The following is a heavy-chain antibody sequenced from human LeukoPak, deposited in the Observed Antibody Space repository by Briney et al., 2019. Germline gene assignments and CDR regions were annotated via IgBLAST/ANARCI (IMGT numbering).Heavy chain of an antibody. CDR2: VRSKTYGGTT. V-gene: IGHV3-49*04. CDR3: TTGGGVYDYVSLH. D-gene: IGHD3-16*01. J-gene: IGHJ1*01. Sequence: GGSLRLSCTASGFTFGDYAINWVRQAPGKGLEWVSFVRSKTYGGTTQYAASVKGRFTISRDDSKNTLYLQMNSLKSEDTAVYYCTTGGGVYDYVSLHWGQGTLVTVSS. CDR1: GFTFGDYA.